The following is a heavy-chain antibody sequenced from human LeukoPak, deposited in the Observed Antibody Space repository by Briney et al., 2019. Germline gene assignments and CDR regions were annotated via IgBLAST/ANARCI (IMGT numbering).Heavy chain of an antibody. D-gene: IGHD5-18*01. V-gene: IGHV4-39*01. CDR2: IYYSKNT. CDR1: GGSISSSSAY. Sequence: ETLSLTCTVSGGSISSSSAYWGWIRQPPGKGLEWIGSIYYSKNTYYNPSLKSRVTISADTSKNQFSLTLGSVSATDTAVYYCVSPRGFSYGYFDYWGQGTLVTVSS. CDR3: VSPRGFSYGYFDY. J-gene: IGHJ4*02.